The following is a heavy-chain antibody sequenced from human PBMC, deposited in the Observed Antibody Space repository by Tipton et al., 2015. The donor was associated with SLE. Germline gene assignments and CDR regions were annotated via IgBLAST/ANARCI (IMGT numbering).Heavy chain of an antibody. CDR3: ASPGFSSGTFHY. J-gene: IGHJ4*02. CDR2: VSYSGNT. CDR1: GGSISSSSYY. V-gene: IGHV4-39*01. Sequence: TLSLTCTVSGGSISSSSYYWGWIRQPPGKGLEWIGSVSYSGNTYYNPSLKSRVTISVDTSKNQFSLKLTSVTAADTAVYYCASPGFSSGTFHYWGQGTLVTVSS. D-gene: IGHD6-25*01.